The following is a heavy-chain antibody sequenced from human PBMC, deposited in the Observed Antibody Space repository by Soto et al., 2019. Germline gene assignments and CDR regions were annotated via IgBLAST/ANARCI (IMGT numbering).Heavy chain of an antibody. CDR3: ARGLIVMLAGIEELINSHFDS. CDR1: DASINSGGYY. V-gene: IGHV4-31*03. CDR2: IYYSGTT. Sequence: SETLSLTCTVSDASINSGGYYWSWISQHPGKGLEWIGFIYYSGTTYYNPSLKSRVTTSVDTSKNQFSLRLSSVTAADTAVYYCARGLIVMLAGIEELINSHFDSWGQGTLVTVSS. J-gene: IGHJ4*02. D-gene: IGHD2-21*02.